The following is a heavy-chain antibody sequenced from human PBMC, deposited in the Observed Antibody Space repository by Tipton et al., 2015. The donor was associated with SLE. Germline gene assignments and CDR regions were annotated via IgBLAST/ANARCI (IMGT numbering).Heavy chain of an antibody. CDR2: MSYSGST. CDR3: ARGLFGGSYDY. Sequence: GLVKPSQTLSLTCTVSGGSISSDDYYWTWIRQHPGKGLEWIGHMSYSGSTYYNPSLKSRITISVDTSKNQFSLKLSSVTAADTAVYYCARGLFGGSYDYWGQGTLVTVSS. CDR1: GGSISSDDYY. D-gene: IGHD1-26*01. J-gene: IGHJ4*02. V-gene: IGHV4-31*03.